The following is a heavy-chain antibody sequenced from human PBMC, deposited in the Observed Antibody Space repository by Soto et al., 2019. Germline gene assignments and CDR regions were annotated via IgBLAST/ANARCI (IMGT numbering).Heavy chain of an antibody. D-gene: IGHD3-9*01. J-gene: IGHJ2*01. CDR1: GGSFSGLY. CDR3: ARESHDILTGPPWVWYFDL. V-gene: IGHV4-34*01. CDR2: INDLGYI. Sequence: QVQLQQWGAGPLRALETLSLTCGVSGGSFSGLYWAWIRQSPGKGLEWIGEINDLGYINYNPSLKNRVSISVHTSKNHYSLNLRSVTAADTAVYYCARESHDILTGPPWVWYFDLWGRGTLVTVSS.